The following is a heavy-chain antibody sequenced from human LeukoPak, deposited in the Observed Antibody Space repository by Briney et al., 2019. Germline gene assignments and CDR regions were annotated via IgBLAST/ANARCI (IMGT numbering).Heavy chain of an antibody. J-gene: IGHJ4*02. Sequence: GGSLRLSCAASGFIFRSYWMSWVRQAPGKGLEWVANIKQDGSEKYYVDSVKGRFTASRDNAKNSLYLQMNSLRAEDTAVYYCARVYDFWSGYYRDYWGQGTLVTVSS. D-gene: IGHD3-3*01. CDR2: IKQDGSEK. V-gene: IGHV3-7*04. CDR1: GFIFRSYW. CDR3: ARVYDFWSGYYRDY.